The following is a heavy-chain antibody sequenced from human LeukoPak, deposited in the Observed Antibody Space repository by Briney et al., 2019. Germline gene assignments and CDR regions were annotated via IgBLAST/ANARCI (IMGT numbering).Heavy chain of an antibody. Sequence: SETLSLTCTVSGGSISSYYWSWIRQPPGKGLEWIGYIYYSGSTNYNPSLKSRVTISVDTSKNQFSLKLSSVTAADTAVYYCARDQVKGYFDYWGQGTLVTVSS. CDR3: ARDQVKGYFDY. V-gene: IGHV4-59*01. D-gene: IGHD2-21*01. J-gene: IGHJ4*02. CDR1: GGSISSYY. CDR2: IYYSGST.